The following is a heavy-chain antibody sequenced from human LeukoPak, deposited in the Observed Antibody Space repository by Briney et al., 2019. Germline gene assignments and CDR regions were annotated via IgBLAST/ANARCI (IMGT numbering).Heavy chain of an antibody. J-gene: IGHJ4*02. V-gene: IGHV3-13*01. CDR1: GFTFSSYD. CDR3: ARSREEYYYDSSGYYYDY. D-gene: IGHD3-22*01. CDR2: IGTAGDT. Sequence: PGGSLRLSCAASGFTFSSYDMHWVRQATGKGLEWVSAIGTAGDTYYPGSVKGRFTISRENAKNSLYLQMNSLRAGDTAVYYCARSREEYYYDSSGYYYDYWGQGTLVTVSS.